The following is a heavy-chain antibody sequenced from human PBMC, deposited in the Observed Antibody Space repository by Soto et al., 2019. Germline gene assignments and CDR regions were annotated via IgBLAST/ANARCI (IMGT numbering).Heavy chain of an antibody. CDR3: ASSRGAGSYYYGMDF. CDR1: GGTFSSYA. J-gene: IGHJ6*02. V-gene: IGHV1-69*13. D-gene: IGHD3-10*01. CDR2: IIPIFGTA. Sequence: SVKVSCKASGGTFSSYAISWVRQAPGQGLEWMGGIIPIFGTANYAQKFQGRVTITADESTSTAYMELSSLRSEDTAVYYCASSRGAGSYYYGMDFWGQGTRVTVSS.